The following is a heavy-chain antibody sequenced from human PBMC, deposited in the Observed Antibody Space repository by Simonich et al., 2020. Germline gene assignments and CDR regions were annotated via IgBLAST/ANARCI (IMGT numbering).Heavy chain of an antibody. CDR3: ARDQGGRAAAATDY. D-gene: IGHD6-13*01. J-gene: IGHJ4*02. V-gene: IGHV1-18*01. Sequence: QVQLVQSGAEVKKPGASVKVSCKASGYTFTSYGISWVRQAPGQGLGWMGWTSAENGNTNYAQKLQGRGTMTTDTSTSTDYMELRSLRSDDTAVYYCARDQGGRAAAATDYWGQGTLVTVSS. CDR1: GYTFTSYG. CDR2: TSAENGNT.